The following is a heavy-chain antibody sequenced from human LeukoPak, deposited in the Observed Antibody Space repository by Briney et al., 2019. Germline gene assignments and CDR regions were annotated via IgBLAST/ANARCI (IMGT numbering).Heavy chain of an antibody. Sequence: GGSLRLSCAASGFTFSSYSMNWVRQAPGKGLEWVASISSSSSYIYYADSVEGRFTISRDNAKNSLYLQMNSLRAEDTAVYYCARDRPEPYYYDSSGYHYWGQGTLVTVSS. D-gene: IGHD3-22*01. V-gene: IGHV3-21*01. CDR3: ARDRPEPYYYDSSGYHY. J-gene: IGHJ4*02. CDR2: ISSSSSYI. CDR1: GFTFSSYS.